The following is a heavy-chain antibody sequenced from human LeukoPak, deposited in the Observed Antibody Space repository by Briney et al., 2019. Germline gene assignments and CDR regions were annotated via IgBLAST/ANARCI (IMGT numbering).Heavy chain of an antibody. J-gene: IGHJ4*02. D-gene: IGHD6-13*01. CDR1: GFTFSSYA. CDR2: ISSSSSYI. Sequence: GGSLRLSCAASGFTFSSYAMSWVRQAPGKGLEWVSSISSSSSYIYYADSVKGRFTISRDNSKNTLYLQMNSLRAEDTAVYYCARGKSSSRSFDYRGQGTLVTVSS. V-gene: IGHV3-21*01. CDR3: ARGKSSSRSFDY.